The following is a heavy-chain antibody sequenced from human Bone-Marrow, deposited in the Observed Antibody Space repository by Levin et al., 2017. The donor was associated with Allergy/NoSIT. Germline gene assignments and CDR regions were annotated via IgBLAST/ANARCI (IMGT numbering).Heavy chain of an antibody. D-gene: IGHD6-6*01. Sequence: LSLTCAASGFTFRSYAMTWVRQAPGKGLEWVSSIIGSGGTTYSADSVKGRFTISRDNSENTLYLQMNNLRAEDAAVYYCAKALTYSSSIGYYAMDVWGQGTTVTVSS. J-gene: IGHJ6*02. CDR3: AKALTYSSSIGYYAMDV. CDR1: GFTFRSYA. V-gene: IGHV3-23*01. CDR2: IIGSGGTT.